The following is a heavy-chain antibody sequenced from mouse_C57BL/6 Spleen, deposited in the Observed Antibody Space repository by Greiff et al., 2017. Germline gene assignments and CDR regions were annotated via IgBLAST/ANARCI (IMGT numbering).Heavy chain of an antibody. J-gene: IGHJ4*01. CDR1: GFTFSSYA. D-gene: IGHD4-1*01. Sequence: EVMLVESGEGLVKPGGSLKLSCAASGFTFSSYAMSWVRQTPEKRLEWVAYISSGGDYIYYADTVKGRFTISRDNARNTLYLQMISLKSEDTAMYYCTRGTGTNYAMDYWGQGTSVTVSS. V-gene: IGHV5-9-1*02. CDR2: ISSGGDYI. CDR3: TRGTGTNYAMDY.